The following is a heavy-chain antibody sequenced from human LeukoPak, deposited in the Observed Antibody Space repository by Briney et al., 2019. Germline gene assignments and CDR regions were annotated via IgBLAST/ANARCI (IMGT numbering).Heavy chain of an antibody. CDR1: GYTFTGYY. V-gene: IGHV1-2*02. CDR3: AREHVTPGDIVVVPAALPDY. Sequence: ASVKVSCKASGYTFTGYYMHWVRQAPGQGLEWMGWINPNSGGTNYAQKFQGRVTMTRDTSISTAYMELSRLRSDDTAVYYCAREHVTPGDIVVVPAALPDYWGQGTLVTVSS. D-gene: IGHD2-2*01. J-gene: IGHJ4*02. CDR2: INPNSGGT.